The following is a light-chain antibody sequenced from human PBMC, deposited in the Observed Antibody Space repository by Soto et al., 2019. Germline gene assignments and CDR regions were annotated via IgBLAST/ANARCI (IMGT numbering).Light chain of an antibody. CDR2: DAS. J-gene: IGKJ1*01. V-gene: IGKV1-5*01. Sequence: DIQMTQSPSTLSASVGDRVTITCRASQSISSWLAWYQQKPGKAPKLLIYDASSLESGVPSRFSGSGSGTEFTLTISSLQPYDFATYYCQQYNSYETFGQGTKVDIK. CDR1: QSISSW. CDR3: QQYNSYET.